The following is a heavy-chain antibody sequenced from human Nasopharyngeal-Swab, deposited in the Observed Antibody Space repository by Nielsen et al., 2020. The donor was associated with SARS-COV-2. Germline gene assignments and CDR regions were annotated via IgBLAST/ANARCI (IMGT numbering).Heavy chain of an antibody. D-gene: IGHD2-2*01. Sequence: WIRQPPGKGLEWIGEINHSGSTNYNPSLKSRVTISVDTSKNQFSLKLSSVTAADTAVYYCARGGCSSTSCYFDYWGQGTLVTVSS. V-gene: IGHV4-34*01. CDR2: INHSGST. CDR3: ARGGCSSTSCYFDY. J-gene: IGHJ4*02.